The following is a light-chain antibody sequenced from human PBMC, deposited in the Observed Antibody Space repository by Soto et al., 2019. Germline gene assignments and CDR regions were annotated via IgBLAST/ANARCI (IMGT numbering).Light chain of an antibody. CDR2: GAS. CDR1: QSVSSTS. V-gene: IGKV3-20*01. Sequence: EIVLTQSPGTLSLSPGERATLFCRASQSVSSTSLAWYQHKPGQAPRLLIYGASSRATGIPDRFSGSGSGTDFTLTISRLEPEDFAVYFCQQYGSSPMTFGQGTRLEIK. CDR3: QQYGSSPMT. J-gene: IGKJ5*01.